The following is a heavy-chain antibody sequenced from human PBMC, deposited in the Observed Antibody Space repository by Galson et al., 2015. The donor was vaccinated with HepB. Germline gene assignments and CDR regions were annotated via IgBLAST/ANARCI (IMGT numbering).Heavy chain of an antibody. J-gene: IGHJ4*02. V-gene: IGHV3-48*01. CDR2: ISSSSSTI. CDR1: GFTFSSYS. CDR3: ANIRGYSYGRGGY. D-gene: IGHD5-18*01. Sequence: SLRLSCAASGFTFSSYSMNWVRQAPGKGLEWVSYISSSSSTIYYADSVKGRFTISRDNAKNSLYLQMNSLRAEDTAVYYCANIRGYSYGRGGYWGQGTLVTVSS.